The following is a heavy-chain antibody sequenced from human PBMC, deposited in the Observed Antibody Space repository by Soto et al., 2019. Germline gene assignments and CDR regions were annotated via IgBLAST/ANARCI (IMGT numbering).Heavy chain of an antibody. J-gene: IGHJ6*02. V-gene: IGHV4-30-4*01. CDR2: IYYSGST. CDR3: ARERFDYGMDV. Sequence: SETLSLTCTVSGGSISSGDYYWSWIRQPPGKGLEWIGYIYYSGSTYYNPSLKSRVTISVDTSKNQFSLKLSSVTAADTAVYYCARERFDYGMDVWGQGTTVTVSS. D-gene: IGHD3-10*01. CDR1: GGSISSGDYY.